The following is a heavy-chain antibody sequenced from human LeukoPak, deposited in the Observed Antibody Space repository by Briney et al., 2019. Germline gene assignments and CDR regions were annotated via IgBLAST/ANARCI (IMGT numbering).Heavy chain of an antibody. CDR3: ARRSADAEYYDSSGYYDY. D-gene: IGHD3-22*01. Sequence: GGSLRLSCAASGFTFSSYWMSWVRQAPGKGLEWVSYISSSGSTIYYADSVKGRFTISRDNAKNSLYLQMNSLRAEDTAVYYCARRSADAEYYDSSGYYDYWGQGTLVTVSS. CDR1: GFTFSSYW. V-gene: IGHV3-48*04. J-gene: IGHJ4*02. CDR2: ISSSGSTI.